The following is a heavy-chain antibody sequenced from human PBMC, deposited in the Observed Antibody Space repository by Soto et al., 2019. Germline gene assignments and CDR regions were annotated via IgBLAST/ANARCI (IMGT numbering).Heavy chain of an antibody. CDR2: IYYSGST. D-gene: IGHD5-18*01. CDR1: GGSISSYY. V-gene: IGHV4-59*08. CDR3: ARGYSYGYVVY. J-gene: IGHJ4*02. Sequence: SETLSLTCTFSGGSISSYYWSLIRQPPGKGLEWIGYIYYSGSTNYNPSLKSRVTISVDTSKNQFSLKLSSVTAADTAVYYCARGYSYGYVVYWGQGTLVTVSS.